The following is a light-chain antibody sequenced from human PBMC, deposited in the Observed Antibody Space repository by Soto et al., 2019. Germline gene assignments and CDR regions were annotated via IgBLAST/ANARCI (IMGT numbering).Light chain of an antibody. CDR2: EVS. CDR1: QSLLHITGETF. CDR3: QYYGNSPLT. Sequence: DVVMTQTPLSLSVAPGQPASISCKSSQSLLHITGETFLFWYLQKPGQSPQLLIYEVSTRVSGVPDRFSGSGSGTDFTLTITRLEPEDFAVYYCQYYGNSPLTFGQGTKVDIK. V-gene: IGKV2-29*01. J-gene: IGKJ1*01.